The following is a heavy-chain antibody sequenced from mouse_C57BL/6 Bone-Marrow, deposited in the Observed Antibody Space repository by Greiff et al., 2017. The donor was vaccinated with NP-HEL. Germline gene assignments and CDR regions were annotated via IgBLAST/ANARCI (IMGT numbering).Heavy chain of an antibody. Sequence: VKLLQSGAELARPGASVKLSCKASGYTFTSYGISWVKQRTGQGLEWIGEIYPRSGNTYYNEKFKGKATLTADKSSSTAYMELRSLTSEDSAVYFCASAYYSNFERSYWGQGTTLTVSS. V-gene: IGHV1-81*01. D-gene: IGHD2-5*01. CDR3: ASAYYSNFERSY. J-gene: IGHJ2*01. CDR1: GYTFTSYG. CDR2: IYPRSGNT.